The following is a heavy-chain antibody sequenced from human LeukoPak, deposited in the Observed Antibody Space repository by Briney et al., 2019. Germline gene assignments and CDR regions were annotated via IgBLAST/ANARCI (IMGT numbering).Heavy chain of an antibody. CDR3: ARATISIYYYYMDV. CDR1: GFTFRSYA. Sequence: GRSLRLSCAASGFTFRSYAMHWVRQAPGKGLEWVAAISYDGSNKYYADSVKGRFTISRDNSKNTLYLQMNSLRAEDTAVYYCARATISIYYYYMDVWGKGTTVTVSS. V-gene: IGHV3-30*04. CDR2: ISYDGSNK. D-gene: IGHD3-3*02. J-gene: IGHJ6*03.